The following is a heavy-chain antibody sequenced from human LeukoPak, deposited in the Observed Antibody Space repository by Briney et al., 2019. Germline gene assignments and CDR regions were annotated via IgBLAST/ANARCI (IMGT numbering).Heavy chain of an antibody. D-gene: IGHD3-10*01. J-gene: IGHJ4*02. CDR3: ARESEGEYYYGSEHFDY. CDR1: GFTVSSNY. CDR2: IKQDGSEK. Sequence: GGSLRLSCAASGFTVSSNYMSWVRQAPGKGLEWVANIKQDGSEKYYVDSVKGRFTISRDNAKNSLYLQMNSLRAEDTAVYYCARESEGEYYYGSEHFDYWGQGTLVTVSS. V-gene: IGHV3-7*01.